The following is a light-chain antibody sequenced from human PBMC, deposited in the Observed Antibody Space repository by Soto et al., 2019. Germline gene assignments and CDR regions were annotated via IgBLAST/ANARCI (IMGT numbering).Light chain of an antibody. CDR2: EVT. Sequence: QSALTQPASVSGSVGQSITISCTGTSSDVGSYNLVSWYQQHPGKAPKLMIYEVTKRPSGVSNRLSGSKSGNTASLTISGLQAEDEADYYCASFAGVDTVVFGGGTKLTVL. CDR1: SSDVGSYNL. V-gene: IGLV2-23*02. J-gene: IGLJ2*01. CDR3: ASFAGVDTVV.